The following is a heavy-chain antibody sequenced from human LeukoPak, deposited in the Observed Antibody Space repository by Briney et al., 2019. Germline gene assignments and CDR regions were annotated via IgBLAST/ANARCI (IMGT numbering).Heavy chain of an antibody. Sequence: GASVKVSCKTSGYTFTSYDINWVRQATGRGLEWMGWMNPNSGNTGYAQKFQGRVTMTRNTSISTAYMELSSLRSEDTAVYYCAVGYYDFWSGYYDYWGQGTLVTVSS. V-gene: IGHV1-8*01. CDR3: AVGYYDFWSGYYDY. D-gene: IGHD3-3*01. CDR2: MNPNSGNT. J-gene: IGHJ4*02. CDR1: GYTFTSYD.